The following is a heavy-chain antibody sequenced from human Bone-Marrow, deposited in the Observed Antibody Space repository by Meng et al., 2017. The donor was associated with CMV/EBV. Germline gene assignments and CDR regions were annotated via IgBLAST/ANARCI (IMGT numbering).Heavy chain of an antibody. Sequence: GGSLRLSCAASGFTFSSYEMNWVRQAPGKGLEWVSYISSSGSTIYYADSVKGRFTISRDNAKNSLYLQMNSLRAEDTAVYYCARDRLYSYGYLDAFAIWGQGKMVNVAS. V-gene: IGHV3-48*03. J-gene: IGHJ3*02. CDR1: GFTFSSYE. D-gene: IGHD5-18*01. CDR2: ISSSGSTI. CDR3: ARDRLYSYGYLDAFAI.